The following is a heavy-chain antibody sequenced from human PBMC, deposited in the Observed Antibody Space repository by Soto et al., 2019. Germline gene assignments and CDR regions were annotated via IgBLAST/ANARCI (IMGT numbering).Heavy chain of an antibody. CDR2: IHDSGST. J-gene: IGHJ6*02. Sequence: PSETLSLTCAVSGGYITSANWWSWVSQPPGKGLEWIGKIHDSGSTNNNLSLKSRGTISVDKSKNQVSLRLTSVTAADTAVYYCAKEGYYYMDVWGQGTTVTVSS. CDR1: GGYITSANW. V-gene: IGHV4-4*02. CDR3: AKEGYYYMDV.